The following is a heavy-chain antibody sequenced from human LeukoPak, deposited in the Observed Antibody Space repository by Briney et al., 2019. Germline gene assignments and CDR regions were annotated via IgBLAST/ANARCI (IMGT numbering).Heavy chain of an antibody. J-gene: IGHJ5*02. CDR2: INSDGSST. D-gene: IGHD6-13*01. Sequence: QPGGSLRLSCAPSGFTFRSYWMHWVRQAPGKGLVWVSRINSDGSSTSYADSVKGRFTISRDNAKNTLYLQMNSLRAEDTAVYYCARHRDRMSYSSSLDPWGQGTLSPSPQ. CDR3: ARHRDRMSYSSSLDP. V-gene: IGHV3-74*01. CDR1: GFTFRSYW.